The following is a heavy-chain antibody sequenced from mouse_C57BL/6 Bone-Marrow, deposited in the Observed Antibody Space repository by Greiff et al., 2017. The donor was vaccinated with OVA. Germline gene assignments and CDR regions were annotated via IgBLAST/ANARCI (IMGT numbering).Heavy chain of an antibody. J-gene: IGHJ2*01. D-gene: IGHD2-5*01. CDR3: TSIVTTGSYDY. Sequence: EVQIQQSGAELVRPGASVKLSCTASGFNIKDDYMHWVKQRPEQGLEWIGWIDPENGDTEYASKFQGKATITADTSSNTAYLQLSSLTSEDTAVYYCTSIVTTGSYDYWGQGTTLTVSS. CDR1: GFNIKDDY. CDR2: IDPENGDT. V-gene: IGHV14-4*01.